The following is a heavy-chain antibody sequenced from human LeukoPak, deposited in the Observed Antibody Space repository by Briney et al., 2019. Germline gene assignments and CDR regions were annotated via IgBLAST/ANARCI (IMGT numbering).Heavy chain of an antibody. J-gene: IGHJ3*02. D-gene: IGHD3-10*01. V-gene: IGHV4-30-2*01. CDR1: GGSISSGGYY. CDR3: ARLLWFGELPNAFDI. Sequence: SETLSLTCTVSGGSISSGGYYWSWIRQPPGKGLEWIGYIYHSGSTYYNPSLKSRVTISVDRSKNQFSLKLSSVTAADSAVYYCARLLWFGELPNAFDIWGQGTMVTVSS. CDR2: IYHSGST.